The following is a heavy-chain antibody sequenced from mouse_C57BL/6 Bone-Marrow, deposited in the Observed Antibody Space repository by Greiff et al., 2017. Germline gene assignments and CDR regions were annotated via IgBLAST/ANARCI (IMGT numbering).Heavy chain of an antibody. CDR3: ARRVHGYFDY. V-gene: IGHV1-26*01. J-gene: IGHJ2*01. CDR2: IHPNNGGT. CDR1: GYTFTDYY. Sequence: EVQLQQSGPELVKPGASVKISCKASGYTFTDYYLNWVQPRHGKSLEWIGDIHPNNGGTSYNPTFKGNATLTVDKSSSTVYMELRSLTSEDVAVYSCARRVHGYFDYWGQGTTLTVSS.